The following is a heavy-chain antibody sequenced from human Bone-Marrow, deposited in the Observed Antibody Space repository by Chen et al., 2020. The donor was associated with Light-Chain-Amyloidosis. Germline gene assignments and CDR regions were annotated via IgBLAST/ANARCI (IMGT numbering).Heavy chain of an antibody. CDR1: GFDFSSYA. CDR2: ISGSGGSR. V-gene: IGHV3-23*01. CDR3: AKDISYEDSFPGYPADVFDI. Sequence: GGSLRRSCAASGFDFSSYAMSWVRQAPGKGVEWVSTISGSGGSRYYGDSVKGRLTISRDNYKNALFLQMNSLRAEDTAVYYCAKDISYEDSFPGYPADVFDIWGQGTMVTVSS. J-gene: IGHJ3*02. D-gene: IGHD3-9*01.